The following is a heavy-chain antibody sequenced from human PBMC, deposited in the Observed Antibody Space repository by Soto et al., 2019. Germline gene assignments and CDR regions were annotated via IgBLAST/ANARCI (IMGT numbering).Heavy chain of an antibody. CDR1: GYTFTSYD. D-gene: IGHD6-13*01. V-gene: IGHV1-8*01. CDR3: ARGAAARIPFDY. J-gene: IGHJ4*02. CDR2: MNPNSGNT. Sequence: ASVKVSCKASGYTFTSYDINWVRQATGQGLEWMGWMNPNSGNTGYAQKFQGRVTMTRNTSISTAYMELSSLRSEDTAVYYCARGAAARIPFDYWGQGTLVTVSS.